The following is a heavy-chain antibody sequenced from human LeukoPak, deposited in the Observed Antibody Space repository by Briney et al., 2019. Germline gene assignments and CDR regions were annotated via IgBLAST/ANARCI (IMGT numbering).Heavy chain of an antibody. CDR2: INPKSGGT. Sequence: ASVKVSCKASGYTFSGYYMHWVRQAPGQGLEWMGRINPKSGGTNYAQKFQGRVTMTRDTSISTAYIELSRLRSDDTAVYYCARGLEDYYYMDVWGEGTTVTVSS. J-gene: IGHJ6*03. CDR1: GYTFSGYY. V-gene: IGHV1-2*06. D-gene: IGHD5-24*01. CDR3: ARGLEDYYYMDV.